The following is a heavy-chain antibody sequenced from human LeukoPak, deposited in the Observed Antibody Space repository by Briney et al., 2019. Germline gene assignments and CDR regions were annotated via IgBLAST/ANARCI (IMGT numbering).Heavy chain of an antibody. J-gene: IGHJ6*02. CDR2: IWYDGSNK. Sequence: GGSLRLSCAASGFTFSSYGMHWVRQAPGKGLEWVAVIWYDGSNKYYADSVKGRFTISRDNAKNTLYLQMHSLRAEDTAVYYCARGYQGMDVWGQGTTVTVSS. CDR1: GFTFSSYG. D-gene: IGHD2-2*01. V-gene: IGHV3-33*01. CDR3: ARGYQGMDV.